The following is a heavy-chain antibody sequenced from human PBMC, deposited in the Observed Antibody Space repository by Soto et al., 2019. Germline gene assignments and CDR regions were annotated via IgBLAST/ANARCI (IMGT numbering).Heavy chain of an antibody. CDR2: IYYSGST. CDR1: GGSISSGGYY. Sequence: PSETLSLTCTVSGGSISSGGYYWSWIRQHPGKGLEWIGYIYYSGSTYYNPSLKSRVTISVDTSKNQFSLKLSSVTAADTAVYYCARDYLCGPHFCAETLYDFWSGPAVTDNYYYYGMDVWGQGTTVTVSS. V-gene: IGHV4-31*03. CDR3: ARDYLCGPHFCAETLYDFWSGPAVTDNYYYYGMDV. J-gene: IGHJ6*02. D-gene: IGHD3-3*01.